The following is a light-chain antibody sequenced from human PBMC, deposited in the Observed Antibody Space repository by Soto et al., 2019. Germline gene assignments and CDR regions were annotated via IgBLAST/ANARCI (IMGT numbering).Light chain of an antibody. J-gene: IGKJ4*01. V-gene: IGKV3-11*01. CDR3: QQRSNWPLT. CDR2: DAS. CDR1: QSVSSY. Sequence: EIVLTQSPATLSLSPGEIATLACRASQSVSSYLAWYQQKPGQAPRLLIYDASNRANGVPARFSGSGSGTDFTLTISSLEPEDFAVYYCQQRSNWPLTFGGGTKVEIK.